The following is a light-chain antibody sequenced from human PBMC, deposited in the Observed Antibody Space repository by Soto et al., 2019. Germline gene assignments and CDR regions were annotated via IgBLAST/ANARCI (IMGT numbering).Light chain of an antibody. Sequence: IQMTQSPSTLSASVGDRVTITCRASQSISNWLAWYQQKPGKAPKLLISQASILESGVPSRFSGSGSGTDFTLTISSLQPDDFATYYCQQYYNYWTFGQGTKVDIK. V-gene: IGKV1-5*03. CDR3: QQYYNYWT. CDR1: QSISNW. J-gene: IGKJ1*01. CDR2: QAS.